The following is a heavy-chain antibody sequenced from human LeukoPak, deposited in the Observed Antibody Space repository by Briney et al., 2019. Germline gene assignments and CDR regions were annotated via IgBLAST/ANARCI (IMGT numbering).Heavy chain of an antibody. J-gene: IGHJ4*02. V-gene: IGHV3-23*01. CDR3: AKDLYKPFYDFWSGPTYYYNYFDY. CDR2: ISGSGGST. CDR1: GFTFSSYA. Sequence: GGSLRLSCAASGFTFSSYAMSWVRQAPGKGLEWVSAISGSGGSTYYADSVKGRFTISRDNSKNTLYLQMNSPRAEDTAVYYCAKDLYKPFYDFWSGPTYYYNYFDYWGQGTLVTVSS. D-gene: IGHD3-3*01.